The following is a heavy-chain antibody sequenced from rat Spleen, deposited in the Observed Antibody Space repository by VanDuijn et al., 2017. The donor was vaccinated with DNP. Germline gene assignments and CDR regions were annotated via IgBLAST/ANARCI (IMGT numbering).Heavy chain of an antibody. V-gene: IGHV5S13*01. CDR3: ARGSTSIYWYFDF. J-gene: IGHJ1*01. Sequence: EVQLVESGGGLVQPGRSLKLSCAASGFTFTNYDIAWVRQAPTKGLEWVAYISPSGGSTYYRDSVKGRFTISRDNAKNTLYLQMDSLRSEDTATYYCARGSTSIYWYFDFWGPGTMVTVSS. CDR2: ISPSGGST. CDR1: GFTFTNYD. D-gene: IGHD3-1*01.